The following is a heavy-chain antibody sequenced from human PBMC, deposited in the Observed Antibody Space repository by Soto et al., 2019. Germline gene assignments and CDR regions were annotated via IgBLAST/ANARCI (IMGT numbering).Heavy chain of an antibody. V-gene: IGHV1-18*01. J-gene: IGHJ5*02. CDR3: ARTTVSAAVSWFDP. CDR1: GYTFTSYG. CDR2: ISGHNGNT. D-gene: IGHD6-13*01. Sequence: QVQLLQSGAEVKKPGASVKVSCEASGYTFTSYGISWVRQAPGQGLEWMGWISGHNGNTNYAQKLQGRVTMTTDTSTSTAYMERRSLRSDDTAVYYCARTTVSAAVSWFDPWGQGTLVTVSS.